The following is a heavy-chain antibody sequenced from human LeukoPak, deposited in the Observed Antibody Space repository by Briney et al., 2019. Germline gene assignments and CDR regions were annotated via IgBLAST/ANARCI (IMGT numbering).Heavy chain of an antibody. J-gene: IGHJ6*02. Sequence: SETLSLTCAVYGGSFSGYYWSWIRQPPGKGLEWIGEINHSGSTNYNPSLKSRVTISVDTSKNQFSPKLSSVTAADTAVYYCARGLIYYYYGMDVWGQGTTVTVSS. CDR3: ARGLIYYYYGMDV. CDR1: GGSFSGYY. V-gene: IGHV4-34*01. CDR2: INHSGST.